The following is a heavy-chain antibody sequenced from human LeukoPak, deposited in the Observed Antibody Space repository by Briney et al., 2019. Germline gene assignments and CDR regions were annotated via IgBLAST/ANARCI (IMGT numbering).Heavy chain of an antibody. CDR1: GYTFTSYG. V-gene: IGHV1-18*04. CDR3: ARMQKDKDYYYGMDV. CDR2: ISTYNGNT. Sequence: ASVKVSCKASGYTFTSYGISWVRQAPGQGREWRGGISTYNGNTNYAQKLQGRVTMTTDTSPSTAYMELRSLRSDDTAVYYCARMQKDKDYYYGMDVWGKGTTVTVSS. J-gene: IGHJ6*04.